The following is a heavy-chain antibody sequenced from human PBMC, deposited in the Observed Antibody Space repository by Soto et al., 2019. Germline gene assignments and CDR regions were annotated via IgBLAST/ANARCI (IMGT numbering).Heavy chain of an antibody. Sequence: QVQLVESGGGVVQPGRSLRLSCAASGFTFSSYGMHWVRQAPGKGLEWVAVIWYDGSNKYYADSVKGRFTISRDNSKNTLYLQINSLSAEDTAVDYCARGLPYSAFHYWGQGTLV. J-gene: IGHJ4*02. D-gene: IGHD4-4*01. CDR3: ARGLPYSAFHY. CDR2: IWYDGSNK. CDR1: GFTFSSYG. V-gene: IGHV3-33*01.